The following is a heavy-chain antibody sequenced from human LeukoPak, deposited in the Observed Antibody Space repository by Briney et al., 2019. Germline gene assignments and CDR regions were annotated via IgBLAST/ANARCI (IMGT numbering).Heavy chain of an antibody. CDR1: VFTFSAYN. J-gene: IGHJ4*02. CDR3: ARGGCSLTSCSFAL. V-gene: IGHV3-48*01. Sequence: PGGALRLSCAASVFTFSAYNMSGVRQAPGKGLEWVSFISRDGSNLFDAASVTGRFTLSRDTAAHSLFLKMDSVRVEDTAVSFCARGGCSLTSCSFALWGQGALVTASS. D-gene: IGHD2-2*01. CDR2: ISRDGSNL.